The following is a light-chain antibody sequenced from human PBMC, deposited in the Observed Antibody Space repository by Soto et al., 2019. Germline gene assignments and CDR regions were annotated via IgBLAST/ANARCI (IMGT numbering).Light chain of an antibody. Sequence: IQMTQSPSTLSASVGDRVTITCRASQSVSDWLAWYQQKPGNPPKLLIYDTSRFSGSGSGTDFTLSISNLQPEDFAHYFCHQTYSTPGTFGQGTKVDIK. CDR2: D. CDR1: QSVSDW. V-gene: IGKV1-39*01. J-gene: IGKJ1*01. CDR3: HQTYSTPGT.